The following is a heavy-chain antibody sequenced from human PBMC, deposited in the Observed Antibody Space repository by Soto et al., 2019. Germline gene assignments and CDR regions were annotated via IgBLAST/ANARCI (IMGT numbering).Heavy chain of an antibody. V-gene: IGHV3-33*01. CDR3: ARDPQWELLRPTYYFDY. J-gene: IGHJ4*02. CDR1: GFTFSSYG. D-gene: IGHD1-26*01. CDR2: IWYDGSNK. Sequence: GGSLRLSCAASGFTFSSYGMHWVRQAPGKGLEWVAVIWYDGSNKYYADSVKGRFTISRDNSKNTLYLQMNSLRAEDTAVYYCARDPQWELLRPTYYFDYWGQGTLVTVSS.